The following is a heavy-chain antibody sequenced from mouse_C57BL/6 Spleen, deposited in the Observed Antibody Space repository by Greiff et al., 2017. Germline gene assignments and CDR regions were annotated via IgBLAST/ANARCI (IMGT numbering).Heavy chain of an antibody. D-gene: IGHD2-2*01. Sequence: VQLQQSGPELVKPGASVKISCKASGYSFTSYYIHWVKQRPGQGLEWIGWIYPGSGNTKYNEKFKGKDTLTADTSSSTAYMQLSSLTSEDSAVYYCARGVTTSDYWGQGTTLTVSS. CDR2: IYPGSGNT. CDR1: GYSFTSYY. J-gene: IGHJ2*01. CDR3: ARGVTTSDY. V-gene: IGHV1-66*01.